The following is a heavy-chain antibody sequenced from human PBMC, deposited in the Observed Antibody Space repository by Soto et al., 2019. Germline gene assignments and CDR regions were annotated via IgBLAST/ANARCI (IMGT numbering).Heavy chain of an antibody. CDR2: IDPSVSYT. J-gene: IGHJ6*02. D-gene: IGHD2-2*02. Sequence: PGESLKISCKGPGYSFTSYWISWGRQMPGKGLGGGGRIDPSVSYTTYSPSFQGHVTISADKSISTAYLQWSSLKDSDTAMYYCARHPKSGYCSSTSCYTGYYYGMDVWGQGTTVTVSS. CDR3: ARHPKSGYCSSTSCYTGYYYGMDV. CDR1: GYSFTSYW. V-gene: IGHV5-10-1*01.